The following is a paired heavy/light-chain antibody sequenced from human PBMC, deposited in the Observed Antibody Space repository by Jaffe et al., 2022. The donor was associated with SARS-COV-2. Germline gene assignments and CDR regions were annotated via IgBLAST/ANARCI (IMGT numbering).Heavy chain of an antibody. CDR3: ATSLGGLLWFGEPNRDNWFDP. CDR1: GYTFTSYA. D-gene: IGHD3-10*01. Sequence: QVQLVQSGSELKKPGASVKVSCQASGYTFTSYAMNWVRQAPGQGLEWMGWINTNTGNPTYAQGFTGRFVFSLDTSVSTAYLQISSLKAEDTAVYYCATSLGGLLWFGEPNRDNWFDPWGQGTLVTVSS. CDR2: INTNTGNP. J-gene: IGHJ5*02. V-gene: IGHV7-4-1*02.
Light chain of an antibody. V-gene: IGKV3-11*01. CDR1: QSVSSY. J-gene: IGKJ2*01. CDR2: DAS. Sequence: EIVLTQSPATLSLSPGERATLSCRASQSVSSYLAWYQQKPGQAPRLLIYDASNRATGIPARFSGSGSGTDFTLTISSLEPEDFAVYYCQQRSNWPPKYTFGQGTKLEIK. CDR3: QQRSNWPPKYT.